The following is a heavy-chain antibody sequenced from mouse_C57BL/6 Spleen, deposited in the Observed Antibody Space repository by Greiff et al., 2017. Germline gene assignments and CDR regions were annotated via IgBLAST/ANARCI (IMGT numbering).Heavy chain of an antibody. J-gene: IGHJ3*01. Sequence: VQGVESGPGLVQPSQSLSITCTVSGFSLTSYGVHWVRQSPGKGLEWLGVIWRGGSTDYNAAFMSRLSITKDNSKSQVFFKMNSLQADDTAIYYCANLYYDYDEWFAYWGQGTLVTVSA. CDR1: GFSLTSYG. CDR2: IWRGGST. V-gene: IGHV2-5*01. CDR3: ANLYYDYDEWFAY. D-gene: IGHD2-4*01.